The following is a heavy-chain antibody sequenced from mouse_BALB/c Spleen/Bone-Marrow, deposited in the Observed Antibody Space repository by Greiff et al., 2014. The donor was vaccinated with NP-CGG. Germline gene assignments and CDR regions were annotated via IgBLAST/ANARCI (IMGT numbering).Heavy chain of an antibody. CDR1: GYAFSSSW. D-gene: IGHD1-1*01. Sequence: VQLQQSGPELVKPGASVKISCTGSGYAFSSSWMNWVKQRPGQGLGWIGRIYPGDGDTNSNGRFKGKATLTADRSSNTAYMQLSSLTSVDSAVYFCARSAYYGSSYGAMDYWGQGTSVTASS. CDR3: ARSAYYGSSYGAMDY. V-gene: IGHV1-82*01. J-gene: IGHJ4*01. CDR2: IYPGDGDT.